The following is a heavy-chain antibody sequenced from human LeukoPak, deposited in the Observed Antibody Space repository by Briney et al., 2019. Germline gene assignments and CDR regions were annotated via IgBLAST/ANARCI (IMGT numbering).Heavy chain of an antibody. V-gene: IGHV3-7*01. CDR2: IKQDGSEK. CDR1: GFTFTTYW. J-gene: IGHJ4*02. CDR3: VRDIDGYYYGTIGSYLWFDY. D-gene: IGHD3-22*01. Sequence: GGSLRLSCAASGFTFTTYWMSWVRQAPGKGLEWVANIKQDGSEKSYVDFVKGRFTISRDNAKNSLYLQMNSLRAEDTAVYYCVRDIDGYYYGTIGSYLWFDYWGQGAQVTVSS.